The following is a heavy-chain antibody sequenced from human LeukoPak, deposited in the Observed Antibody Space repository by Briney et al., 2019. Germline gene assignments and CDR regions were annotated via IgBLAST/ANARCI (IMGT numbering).Heavy chain of an antibody. D-gene: IGHD3-10*01. CDR1: GGSISSSNW. Sequence: SETLSLTCAVSGGSISSSNWWSWVRQPPGKGLEWIGEIYHSGSTNYNPSLKSRVTISVDKSKNQFSLKLSSVTAADTAVYYCARRVGSGSYCSTFDYWGQGTLVTVSS. CDR3: ARRVGSGSYCSTFDY. V-gene: IGHV4-4*02. J-gene: IGHJ4*02. CDR2: IYHSGST.